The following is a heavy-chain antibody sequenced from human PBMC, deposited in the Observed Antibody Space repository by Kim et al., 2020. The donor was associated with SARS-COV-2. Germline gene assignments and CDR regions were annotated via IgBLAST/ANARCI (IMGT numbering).Heavy chain of an antibody. Sequence: KYSKKFQGRVTITRHTSASTAYMELTSLRSEDTAVYYCARDHTALVRYFDYWGQGTLVTVSS. J-gene: IGHJ4*02. D-gene: IGHD5-18*01. V-gene: IGHV1-3*01. CDR3: ARDHTALVRYFDY.